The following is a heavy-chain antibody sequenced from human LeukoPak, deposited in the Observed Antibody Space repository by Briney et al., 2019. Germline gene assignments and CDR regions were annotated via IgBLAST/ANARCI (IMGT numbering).Heavy chain of an antibody. J-gene: IGHJ4*02. D-gene: IGHD2-2*01. CDR2: VSFSGST. CDR3: ARFGGYCSGTSCPRHFDY. CDR1: GGSISSSSYY. Sequence: SETLSLTCTVSGGSISSSSYYWGWIRQPPGKGLEWIGSVSFSGSTYNNPSLKSRVTISVDTSKNQFSLKLSSVTAADTAVYYCARFGGYCSGTSCPRHFDYWGQGTLVTVSS. V-gene: IGHV4-39*01.